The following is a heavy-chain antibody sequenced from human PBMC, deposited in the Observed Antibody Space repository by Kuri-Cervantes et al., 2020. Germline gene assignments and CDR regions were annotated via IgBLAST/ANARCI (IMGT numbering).Heavy chain of an antibody. CDR2: ISSSGSTI. J-gene: IGHJ4*02. CDR1: GFTFSDYY. D-gene: IGHD6-19*01. CDR3: ARDTHGYSSGWKTPYYFDY. Sequence: GESLKISCAASGFTFSDYYMSWIRQAPGKGLEWVSYISSSGSTIYYADSVKGRFTISRDNAKNSLYLQMDSLRAEDTAVYYCARDTHGYSSGWKTPYYFDYWGQGTLATVSS. V-gene: IGHV3-11*01.